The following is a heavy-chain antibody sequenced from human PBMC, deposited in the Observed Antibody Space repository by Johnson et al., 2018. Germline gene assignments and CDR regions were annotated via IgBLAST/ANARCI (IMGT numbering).Heavy chain of an antibody. J-gene: IGHJ1*01. V-gene: IGHV3-30*18. CDR2: IAYDGSNE. D-gene: IGHD3-22*01. CDR1: GFTFSSNG. CDR3: ANVDTSGRGAYFQY. Sequence: QLVQSGGGVVQPVRSLRLSCSASGFTFSSNGMHWARQAPGKGLDWVAVIAYDGSNEYYADSVKGRFTISRDNSKNTRFLQMNSLRGEDTAVYYCANVDTSGRGAYFQYWGQGTLVTVSS.